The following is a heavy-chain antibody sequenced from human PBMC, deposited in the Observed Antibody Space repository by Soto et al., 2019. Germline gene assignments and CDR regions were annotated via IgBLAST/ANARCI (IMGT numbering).Heavy chain of an antibody. J-gene: IGHJ6*02. CDR1: GGSTSSYY. Sequence: SETLSLTCTVSGGSTSSYYWSWIRQPPGKGLEWIGYIYYSGSTNYNPSLKSRVTISVDTSKNQFSLKLSSVTAADTAVYYCARTTPGDHVDTAMFQEYYYYGMDVWGQGTTVTVS. V-gene: IGHV4-59*01. CDR2: IYYSGST. D-gene: IGHD5-18*01. CDR3: ARTTPGDHVDTAMFQEYYYYGMDV.